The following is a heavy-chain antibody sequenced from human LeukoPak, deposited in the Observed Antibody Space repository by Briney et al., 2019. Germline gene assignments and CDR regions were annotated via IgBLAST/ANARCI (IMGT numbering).Heavy chain of an antibody. V-gene: IGHV1-69*13. CDR1: GGTFSSYA. CDR3: ARAHVYCSSTSCYMFDP. J-gene: IGHJ5*02. Sequence: SVKVSCKASGGTFSSYAISWVRQAPGQGLEWMGGIIPIFGTANYAQKFQGRVTITADESTSTAYMELSSLRSEDTAVYYCARAHVYCSSTSCYMFDPWGQGTLVTVSS. CDR2: IIPIFGTA. D-gene: IGHD2-2*02.